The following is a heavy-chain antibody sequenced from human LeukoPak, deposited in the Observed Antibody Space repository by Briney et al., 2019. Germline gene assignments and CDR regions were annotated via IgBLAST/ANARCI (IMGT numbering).Heavy chain of an antibody. D-gene: IGHD6-13*01. CDR2: IISVLGLA. J-gene: IGHJ4*02. CDR3: ATDSRITAAGDFYFDY. Sequence: GASVKVSCRASRGTYNKYAINWLRQAPGHGLEWMGRIISVLGLADYTQKFQDRVTITVDTFTTTAYMELRTLRSEDTAVYFCATDSRITAAGDFYFDYWGQGTLVTVSS. CDR1: RGTYNKYA. V-gene: IGHV1-69*04.